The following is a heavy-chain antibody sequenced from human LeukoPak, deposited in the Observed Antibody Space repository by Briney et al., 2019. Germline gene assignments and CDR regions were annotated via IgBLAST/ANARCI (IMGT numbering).Heavy chain of an antibody. CDR1: GGTFSSYA. CDR2: ITPIFGTA. Sequence: GASVKVSCKASGGTFSSYAISWVRQAPGQGLEWMGGITPIFGTANYAQKFQGRVTITADESTSTAYMELSSLRSEDTAVYYCATLYYYGSGRFDPWGQGTLVTVSS. CDR3: ATLYYYGSGRFDP. V-gene: IGHV1-69*13. J-gene: IGHJ5*02. D-gene: IGHD3-10*01.